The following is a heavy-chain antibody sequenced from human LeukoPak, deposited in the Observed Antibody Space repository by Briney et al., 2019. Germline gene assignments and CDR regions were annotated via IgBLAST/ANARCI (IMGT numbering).Heavy chain of an antibody. V-gene: IGHV7-4-1*02. J-gene: IGHJ6*03. CDR1: GYTFTSYA. CDR2: INTNTGNP. CDR3: AAQRGDSGYDLYYYYYYMDV. Sequence: ASVKVSCKASGYTFTSYAMNWVRQAPGQGLEWMGWINTNTGNPTYAQGFTGRSVFSLDTSVSTAYLQISSLKAEDTAVYYCAAQRGDSGYDLYYYYYYMDVWGKGTTVTVSS. D-gene: IGHD5-12*01.